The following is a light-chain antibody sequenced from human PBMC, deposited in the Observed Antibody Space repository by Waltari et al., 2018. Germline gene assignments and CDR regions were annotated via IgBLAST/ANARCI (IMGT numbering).Light chain of an antibody. CDR1: QSVLYSSNNKNY. CDR2: WAS. CDR3: QQYYSGPFT. J-gene: IGKJ5*01. Sequence: DIVMTQSPDSLAVSLGERATINCKSSQSVLYSSNNKNYLAWYQQKPGQPPKLLIYWASTRESGVPDRFTDSGSGTDFTLTISSLQAEDVAVYYCQQYYSGPFTFGQGTRLEIK. V-gene: IGKV4-1*01.